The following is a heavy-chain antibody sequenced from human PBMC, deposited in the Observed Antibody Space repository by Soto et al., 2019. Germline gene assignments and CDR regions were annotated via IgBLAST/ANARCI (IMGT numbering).Heavy chain of an antibody. Sequence: QVHLVQSGAEVKKPGASVKVSCKGSGYTFTSYGITWVRQAPGQGLEWMGWISAHNGNTDYVQKLQGRDTVTRDTSTSTAYMELRSLRSDDTAVYYCARGRYGDYWGQGALVTVSS. V-gene: IGHV1-18*01. CDR1: GYTFTSYG. J-gene: IGHJ4*02. CDR2: ISAHNGNT. CDR3: ARGRYGDY. D-gene: IGHD1-1*01.